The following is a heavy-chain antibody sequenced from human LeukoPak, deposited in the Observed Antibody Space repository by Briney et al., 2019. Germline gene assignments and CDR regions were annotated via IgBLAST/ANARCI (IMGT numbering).Heavy chain of an antibody. J-gene: IGHJ4*02. CDR3: ARDGSGGWYTGRGNDY. CDR1: GFTFSSYG. Sequence: GGSLRLSCAASGFTFSSYGMHWVRQAPGKGLEWVVVIWYDGSNKYYADSVKGRFTISRDNSKNTLYLQMNSLRAEDTAVYYCARDGSGGWYTGRGNDYWGQGTLVTVSS. D-gene: IGHD6-19*01. V-gene: IGHV3-33*01. CDR2: IWYDGSNK.